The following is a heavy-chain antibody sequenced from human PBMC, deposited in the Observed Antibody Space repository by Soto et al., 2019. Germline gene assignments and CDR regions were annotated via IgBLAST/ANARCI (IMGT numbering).Heavy chain of an antibody. CDR2: ISYDGSNK. CDR1: GFTFSSYG. V-gene: IGHV3-30*18. D-gene: IGHD6-19*01. CDR3: AKGPSAVAGTPNWFDP. J-gene: IGHJ5*02. Sequence: GGSLRLSCAASGFTFSSYGMHWVRQAPGKGLEWVAVISYDGSNKYYADSVKGRFTISRDNSKNTLYLQMNSLRAEDTAVYYCAKGPSAVAGTPNWFDPWGQGTLVTVSS.